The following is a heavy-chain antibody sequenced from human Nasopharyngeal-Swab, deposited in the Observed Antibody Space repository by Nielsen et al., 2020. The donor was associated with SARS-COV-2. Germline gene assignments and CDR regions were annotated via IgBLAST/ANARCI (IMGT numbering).Heavy chain of an antibody. V-gene: IGHV4-59*08. J-gene: IGHJ4*02. Sequence: GSLRLSCTVSGGSISSYYWSWIRQPPGKGLEWIGYIYYSGSTNYNPSLKSRVTISVDTSKNQFSLKLSSVTAADTAVYYCAGLPNYDLDYWGQGTLVTVSS. CDR1: GGSISSYY. CDR2: IYYSGST. CDR3: AGLPNYDLDY. D-gene: IGHD3-22*01.